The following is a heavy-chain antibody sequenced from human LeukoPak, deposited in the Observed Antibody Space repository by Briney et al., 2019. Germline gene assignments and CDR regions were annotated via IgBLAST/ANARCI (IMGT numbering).Heavy chain of an antibody. V-gene: IGHV3-23*01. J-gene: IGHJ4*02. D-gene: IGHD6-13*01. Sequence: GGSLRLSCAVSGFTFSTYAMSWVRQAPGKGLEWVSAISGSGDSTYYADSVKGRFTISRDNSKNTLYLQMNSLRAEDTAVYYCAKDGIVGIPPYSSSWYYFDYWGQGTLVSVSS. CDR3: AKDGIVGIPPYSSSWYYFDY. CDR2: ISGSGDST. CDR1: GFTFSTYA.